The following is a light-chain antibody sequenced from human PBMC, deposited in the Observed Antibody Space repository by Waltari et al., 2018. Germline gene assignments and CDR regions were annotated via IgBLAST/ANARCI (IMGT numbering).Light chain of an antibody. Sequence: QSALTQPRSVSGSPGQSVTISCTGTSSDVGDYNYVSWYQQHPDKAPKLMIYDVTKRPSRVPDRFSGSKSGNTASLTISGLQAEDEADYYCCSYAGRYTFDVVFGGGTKLTVL. CDR3: CSYAGRYTFDVV. CDR2: DVT. V-gene: IGLV2-11*01. CDR1: SSDVGDYNY. J-gene: IGLJ2*01.